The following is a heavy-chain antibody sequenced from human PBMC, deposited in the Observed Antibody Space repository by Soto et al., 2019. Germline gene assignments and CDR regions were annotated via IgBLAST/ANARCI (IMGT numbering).Heavy chain of an antibody. CDR1: GFPFSSYA. J-gene: IGHJ4*02. D-gene: IGHD3-22*01. Sequence: GGPLTLSCAASGFPFSSYAMSWLRQATRKGLEWVSAISGSGDSSYYADSVKGRFTISRDNSKNTLYLQMNSLRAEDTAVYYCAKDGYYYDSSGYFDYWGQGTLVTVSS. CDR3: AKDGYYYDSSGYFDY. CDR2: ISGSGDSS. V-gene: IGHV3-23*01.